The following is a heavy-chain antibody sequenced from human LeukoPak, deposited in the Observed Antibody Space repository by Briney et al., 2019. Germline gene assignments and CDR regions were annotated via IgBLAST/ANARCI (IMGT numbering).Heavy chain of an antibody. CDR1: GVALSSYD. CDR2: IYTSGST. D-gene: IGHD3-3*01. V-gene: IGHV4-4*07. Sequence: LGTLSLTCAVSGVALSSYDWNWIRQPAGKGLEWIGRIYTSGSTNYNPSLNSRVTISVDKSKNQYSLKLRSVTAADTAMYYCARGYYDFWSGYYGFDDWGQGTLVTVAS. J-gene: IGHJ4*02. CDR3: ARGYYDFWSGYYGFDD.